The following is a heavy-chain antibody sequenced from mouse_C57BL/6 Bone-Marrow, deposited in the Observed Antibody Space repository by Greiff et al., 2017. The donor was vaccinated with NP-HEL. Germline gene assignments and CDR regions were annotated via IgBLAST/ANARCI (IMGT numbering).Heavy chain of an antibody. D-gene: IGHD4-1*01. Sequence: VQVVESGPGLVQPSQSLSITCTVSGFSLTSYGVHWVRQPPGKGLEWLGVIWSGGSTDSNAAFISRLSISKDNSKSQVFFKMNSLQADDTAIYYCAKKLGEGYAMDYWGQGTSVTVSS. CDR1: GFSLTSYG. CDR2: IWSGGST. J-gene: IGHJ4*01. CDR3: AKKLGEGYAMDY. V-gene: IGHV2-4*01.